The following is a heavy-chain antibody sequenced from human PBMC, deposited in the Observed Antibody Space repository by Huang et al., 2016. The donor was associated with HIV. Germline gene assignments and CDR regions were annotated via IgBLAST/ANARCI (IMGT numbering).Heavy chain of an antibody. V-gene: IGHV4-39*01. CDR2: VYSSGTT. J-gene: IGHJ4*02. CDR3: ARQCPLQYRDLWTGFSYYFDF. D-gene: IGHD3-3*01. Sequence: QLHLQESGPGLVKPSETLSLICTVSGGSISNKDYDWGWVRQSPGKVLEWIGSVYSSGTTAYNPSLKSRVTRSRDMAKNEFSLRLRSLSAADSAIYYCARQCPLQYRDLWTGFSYYFDFWGQGSPVTVSS. CDR1: GGSISNKDYD.